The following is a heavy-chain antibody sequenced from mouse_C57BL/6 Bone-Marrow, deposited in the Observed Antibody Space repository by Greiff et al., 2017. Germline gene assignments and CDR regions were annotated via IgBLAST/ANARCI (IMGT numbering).Heavy chain of an antibody. V-gene: IGHV1-82*01. CDR3: AIRSGDY. CDR2: IYRGDGDT. J-gene: IGHJ4*01. Sequence: VQLQQSGPELVKPGASVKISCTASGFAFSSSWMNWVKQRPGKGLEWIGRIYRGDGDTYYTGKFKGKATLTAVNSSSTAYMQLSSLTSEDSAVYFCAIRSGDYWGQGTSVTVSS. CDR1: GFAFSSSW.